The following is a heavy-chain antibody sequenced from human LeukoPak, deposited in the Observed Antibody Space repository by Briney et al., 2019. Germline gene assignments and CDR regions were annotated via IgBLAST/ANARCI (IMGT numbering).Heavy chain of an antibody. V-gene: IGHV4-4*07. Sequence: NPSETLSLTCTVSGGSISSYYWSWIRQPAGKELEWIGHIYSSGSSSFNPSLKSRVTMSVDTSKNQFSLKLSSVTAADTAVYYGARERAGSGYSGHDGGWFDPWGQGTLVTVSS. J-gene: IGHJ5*02. CDR3: ARERAGSGYSGHDGGWFDP. D-gene: IGHD5-12*01. CDR2: IYSSGSS. CDR1: GGSISSYY.